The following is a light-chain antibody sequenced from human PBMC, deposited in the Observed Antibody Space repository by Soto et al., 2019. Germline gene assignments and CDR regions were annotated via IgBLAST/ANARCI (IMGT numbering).Light chain of an antibody. Sequence: EIVMTQSPATLSVSPGERATLSCRASQSVSSNLAWYQQKPGQAPRLLIYGASTRATGIPVRFSGSGSGTEFTLTISSQQSEDFAVYYCQQYNNWPLTFGGGTKVEIK. CDR3: QQYNNWPLT. V-gene: IGKV3-15*01. J-gene: IGKJ4*01. CDR1: QSVSSN. CDR2: GAS.